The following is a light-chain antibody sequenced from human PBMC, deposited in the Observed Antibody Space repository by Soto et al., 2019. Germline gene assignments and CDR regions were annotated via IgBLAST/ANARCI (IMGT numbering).Light chain of an antibody. V-gene: IGKV1-39*01. J-gene: IGKJ1*01. Sequence: DIQLTQSPSSLSASVGDRVTITCRASQSIRYSLNWYQQRPGEAPKVLIYGAANWQSGVPPRFGGSGSGTDFAPTTSSRQPEEGATFYGNQTAGSLTWTFGQGTRVEAK. CDR3: NQTAGSLTWT. CDR2: GAA. CDR1: QSIRYS.